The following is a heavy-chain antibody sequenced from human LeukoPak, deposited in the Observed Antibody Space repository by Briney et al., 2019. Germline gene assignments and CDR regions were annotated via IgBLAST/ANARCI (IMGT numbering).Heavy chain of an antibody. J-gene: IGHJ4*02. CDR3: AKDLAGSGSYSFDY. D-gene: IGHD1-26*01. V-gene: IGHV3-23*01. Sequence: GGSLRLSCAASGFTFSNYAMNWVRQAPGRGLEWVSAISGSGGGTYYADSVKGRFTISRDNSKNTLYLQMNSLRAEDTAVYCCAKDLAGSGSYSFDYWGQGTLVTVSS. CDR1: GFTFSNYA. CDR2: ISGSGGGT.